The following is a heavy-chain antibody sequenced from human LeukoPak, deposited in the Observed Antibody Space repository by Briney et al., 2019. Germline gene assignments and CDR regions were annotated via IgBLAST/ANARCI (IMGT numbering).Heavy chain of an antibody. Sequence: SETLSLTCAVSGYSISSGYYWGWIRQPPGKGLEWIGTIYHSGNTYYNPSLKSRVTISVDTPKNHFSLKLSSVTAADTAVYYCARRYYYGSGFDYWGQGTLVTVSS. D-gene: IGHD3-10*01. CDR2: IYHSGNT. CDR1: GYSISSGYY. V-gene: IGHV4-38-2*01. J-gene: IGHJ4*02. CDR3: ARRYYYGSGFDY.